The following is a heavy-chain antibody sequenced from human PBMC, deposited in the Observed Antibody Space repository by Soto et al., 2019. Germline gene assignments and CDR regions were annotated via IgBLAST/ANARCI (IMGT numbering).Heavy chain of an antibody. CDR1: GGSISSGGYY. V-gene: IGHV4-31*03. D-gene: IGHD6-6*01. Sequence: PSETLSLTCTVSGGSISSGGYYWSWIRQHPGKGLEWIGYIYYSGSTYYNPSLKSRVTISVDTSKNQFPLKLSSVTAADTAVYYCASGRSGIAARQHSSGLKPPKYYFDYWGQGTLVTVSS. J-gene: IGHJ4*02. CDR2: IYYSGST. CDR3: ASGRSGIAARQHSSGLKPPKYYFDY.